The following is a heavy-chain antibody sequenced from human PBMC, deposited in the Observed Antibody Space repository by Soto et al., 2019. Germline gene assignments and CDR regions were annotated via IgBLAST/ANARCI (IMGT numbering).Heavy chain of an antibody. D-gene: IGHD6-13*01. CDR2: ISWNSGSI. V-gene: IGHV3-9*01. CDR1: GFTFDDYA. Sequence: EVQLVESGGGLVQPGRSLRLSCAASGFTFDDYAMHWVRQAPGKGLEWVSGISWNSGSIGYADSVKGRFTISRDNAKNSLYLQMKRLRAEDTALYYCAKDIRQQLVQSGAFDIWGQGTMVTVSS. CDR3: AKDIRQQLVQSGAFDI. J-gene: IGHJ3*02.